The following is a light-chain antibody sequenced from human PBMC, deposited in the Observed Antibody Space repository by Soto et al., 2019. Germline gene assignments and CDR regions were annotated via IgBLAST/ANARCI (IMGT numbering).Light chain of an antibody. Sequence: EIVLTQSPGTLSLSPGERATLSCRASQSVSSSYLAWYQQKPGQAPRLLIYGASSRATGIPDRFSGSGSGTDFTLTISRLETEDCAVDYCQHYGSSPLTLGQGTKVEI. J-gene: IGKJ1*01. V-gene: IGKV3-20*01. CDR3: QHYGSSPLT. CDR2: GAS. CDR1: QSVSSSY.